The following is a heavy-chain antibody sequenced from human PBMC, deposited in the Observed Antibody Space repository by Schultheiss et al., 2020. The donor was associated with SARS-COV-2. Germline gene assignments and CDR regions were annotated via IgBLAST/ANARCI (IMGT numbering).Heavy chain of an antibody. J-gene: IGHJ4*02. CDR2: ISWNSGSI. CDR3: ARAWELLATGPLDY. D-gene: IGHD1-26*01. V-gene: IGHV3-9*01. Sequence: GGSLRLSCAASGFTFDDYAMHWVRQAPGKGLEWVSGISWNSGSIGYADSVKGRFTISRDNSKNTLYLQMNSLRAEDTAVYYCARAWELLATGPLDYWGQGTLVTVSS. CDR1: GFTFDDYA.